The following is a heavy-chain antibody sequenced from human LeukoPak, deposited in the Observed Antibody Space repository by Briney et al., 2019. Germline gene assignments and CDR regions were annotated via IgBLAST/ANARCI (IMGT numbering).Heavy chain of an antibody. V-gene: IGHV1-58*02. CDR1: GFTFTNSA. Sequence: SVKVSCKASGFTFTNSAMRWVRQARGKRLEWVGWIVVASGNTKYAQKFQERVTITRDMSTSTAYMELSSLRPEDTAVYYCAAAPIEMQQRGFDYWGQGTLVTVSS. J-gene: IGHJ4*02. CDR2: IVVASGNT. D-gene: IGHD5-24*01. CDR3: AAAPIEMQQRGFDY.